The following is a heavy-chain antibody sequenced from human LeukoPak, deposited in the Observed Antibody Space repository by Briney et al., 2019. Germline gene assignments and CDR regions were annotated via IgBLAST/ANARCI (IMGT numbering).Heavy chain of an antibody. CDR2: ISSSGSTI. CDR1: GFTFSSYE. J-gene: IGHJ6*02. V-gene: IGHV3-48*03. D-gene: IGHD3-3*01. Sequence: GGSLRLSCAASGFTFSSYEMNWVRQAPGKGLEWVSNISSSGSTIYYADSVKGRFTISRDNDKNSLYLQMDSLRAEDTAVYYCAREGYDSWSGYYTHYYGMDGWGQGTTVTVSS. CDR3: AREGYDSWSGYYTHYYGMDG.